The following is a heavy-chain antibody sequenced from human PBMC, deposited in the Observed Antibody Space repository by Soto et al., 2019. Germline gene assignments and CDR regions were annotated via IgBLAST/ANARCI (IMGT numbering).Heavy chain of an antibody. Sequence: SVKVSSKSPVYSVRSNYIHSVRQAPGQGLEWLGWINPNSSGAVYAQKFQGRFTMTRDTSLTTVYMQLNRMTPDDTAIYYCARELIVDGPDNYAMDVWGRGTTVTVS. CDR3: ARELIVDGPDNYAMDV. CDR1: VYSVRSNY. V-gene: IGHV1-2*02. CDR2: INPNSSGA. D-gene: IGHD3-16*01. J-gene: IGHJ6*02.